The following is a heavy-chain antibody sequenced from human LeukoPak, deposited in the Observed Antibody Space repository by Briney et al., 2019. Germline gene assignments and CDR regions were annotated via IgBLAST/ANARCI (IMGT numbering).Heavy chain of an antibody. V-gene: IGHV4-34*01. CDR3: ARQGITIFGPFDP. Sequence: SETLSLTCAVYGGSFTGYYWSWIRQPPGKGLEWIGEINHSGSTYYTPSLKSRVTISVDTSKNQFSLKLSSVTAAGTAVYYCARQGITIFGPFDPWGQGTLVTVSS. D-gene: IGHD3-3*01. CDR1: GGSFTGYY. J-gene: IGHJ5*02. CDR2: INHSGST.